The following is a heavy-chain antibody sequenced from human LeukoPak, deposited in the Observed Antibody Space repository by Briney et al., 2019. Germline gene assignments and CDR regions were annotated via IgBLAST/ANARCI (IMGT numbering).Heavy chain of an antibody. J-gene: IGHJ3*02. Sequence: GGSLRLSCTASGFTFGDYAMRWVRQAPGKGLEWVGFIRSKAYGGTTEYAASVKGRFTISRDDSKSIAYLQMNSLKTEDTAVYYCTREGILWFGESDAFDIWGQGTMVTVSS. CDR1: GFTFGDYA. V-gene: IGHV3-49*04. CDR2: IRSKAYGGTT. D-gene: IGHD3-10*01. CDR3: TREGILWFGESDAFDI.